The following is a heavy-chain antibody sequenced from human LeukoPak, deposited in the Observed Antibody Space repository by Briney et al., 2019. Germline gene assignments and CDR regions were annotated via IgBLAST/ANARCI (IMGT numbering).Heavy chain of an antibody. Sequence: SVTVSCKASGYTFTSYAISWVRQAPGQGLEWMGRIIPILGIANYAQKFQGRVTITADKSTSTAYMELSSLRSEDTAVYYCASLDYYDSSGYPAFGYWGQGTLVTVSS. CDR2: IIPILGIA. V-gene: IGHV1-69*04. D-gene: IGHD3-22*01. CDR3: ASLDYYDSSGYPAFGY. J-gene: IGHJ4*02. CDR1: GYTFTSYA.